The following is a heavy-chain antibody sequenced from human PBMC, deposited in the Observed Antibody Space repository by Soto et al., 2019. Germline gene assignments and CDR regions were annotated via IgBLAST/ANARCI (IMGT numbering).Heavy chain of an antibody. CDR1: GYSFTIYY. CDR3: ERGPNGDCSGGSWYWNWFDP. J-gene: IGHJ5*02. Sequence: ASVKVSCKASGYSFTIYYIHWVRQAPGQGLEWMGVSNPSGGSATYAQKLQGRVTMATDTSTSTAYMELSSLRSDDTAVYYCERGPNGDCSGGSWYWNWFDPWGQGTLVTVSS. CDR2: SNPSGGSA. D-gene: IGHD2-15*01. V-gene: IGHV1-46*01.